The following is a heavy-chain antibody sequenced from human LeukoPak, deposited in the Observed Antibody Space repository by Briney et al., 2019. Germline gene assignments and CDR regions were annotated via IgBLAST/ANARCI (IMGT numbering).Heavy chain of an antibody. J-gene: IGHJ4*02. CDR3: ARGPRNYFDY. D-gene: IGHD7-27*01. V-gene: IGHV3-21*01. Sequence: PGGSLRLSCAASGFTSSDYTMNWVRQAPGKGLEWVSSISSSSSYIYYADSVKGRFTISRDNAKNSLYLQMNSLRAEDTAVYYCARGPRNYFDYWGQGTLVTVSS. CDR1: GFTSSDYT. CDR2: ISSSSSYI.